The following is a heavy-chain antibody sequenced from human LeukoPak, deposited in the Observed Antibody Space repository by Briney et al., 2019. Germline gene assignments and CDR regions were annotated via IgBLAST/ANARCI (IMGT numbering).Heavy chain of an antibody. CDR2: IIPIFGTA. V-gene: IGHV1-69*13. J-gene: IGHJ3*02. Sequence: SVKVSCKASGGTFSSYAISWVRQAPGQGLERMGGIIPIFGTANYAQKFQGRVTITADESTSTAYMELSSLRSEDTAVYYCAREYNWNDQDAFDIWGQGTMVTVSS. CDR3: AREYNWNDQDAFDI. D-gene: IGHD1-20*01. CDR1: GGTFSSYA.